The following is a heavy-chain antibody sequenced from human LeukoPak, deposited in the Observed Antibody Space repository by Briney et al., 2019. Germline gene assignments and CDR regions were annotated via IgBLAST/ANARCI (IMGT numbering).Heavy chain of an antibody. CDR3: ARPIRFGRSYGMDV. D-gene: IGHD3-16*01. CDR2: SDSGANT. V-gene: IGHV3-53*01. J-gene: IGHJ6*02. Sequence: PGGSLRLSCAASGFSVSSNYINWIRQAPGKGLEWVSISDSGANTNYADSVKGRFIISRDNSKNTLYLQLNSLRKEDTAVYYCARPIRFGRSYGMDVWGQGTTVTVSS. CDR1: GFSVSSNY.